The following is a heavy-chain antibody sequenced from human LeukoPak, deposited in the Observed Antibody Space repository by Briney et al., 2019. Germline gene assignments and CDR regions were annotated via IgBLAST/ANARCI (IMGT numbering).Heavy chain of an antibody. CDR2: ISSSGSTI. Sequence: GGSLRLSCAASGFTFSSYEMNWVRQAPGKGLEWVSYISSSGSTIYYADSVKGRFNISRDNAKNSLYLQMNSLRAEDTAVYYCARGGTIFGVVIPFYYYYYYMDVWGKGTTVTVSS. V-gene: IGHV3-48*03. CDR1: GFTFSSYE. CDR3: ARGGTIFGVVIPFYYYYYYMDV. J-gene: IGHJ6*03. D-gene: IGHD3-3*01.